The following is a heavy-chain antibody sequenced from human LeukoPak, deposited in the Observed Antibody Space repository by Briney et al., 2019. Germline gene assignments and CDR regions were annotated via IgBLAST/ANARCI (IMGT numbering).Heavy chain of an antibody. CDR2: ISIGGDT. J-gene: IGHJ3*02. Sequence: GGSLRLSCAASGFTFSGYDMHWVRQGPGKDLEWVAAISIGGDTYYPGSVKGRFTISRENAKNSFYLQMNSLRAGDTSIYYCARAHVGWGLAFDIWGQGTVVIVSS. CDR3: ARAHVGWGLAFDI. CDR1: GFTFSGYD. V-gene: IGHV3-13*01. D-gene: IGHD3-16*01.